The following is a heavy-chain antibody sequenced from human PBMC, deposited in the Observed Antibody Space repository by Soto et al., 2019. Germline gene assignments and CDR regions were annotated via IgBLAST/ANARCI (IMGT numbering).Heavy chain of an antibody. J-gene: IGHJ5*02. Sequence: PSETLSLTCTVSGDSITSNYWSWIRQSPGQGLEWIGYFHYSLNTNYNPSLKSRVIISVDTSKNQFFLKLTSVTAADTAMYYCANAHEEGFYPWGQGTLVTVSS. CDR1: GDSITSNY. CDR2: FHYSLNT. V-gene: IGHV4-59*01. CDR3: ANAHEEGFYP.